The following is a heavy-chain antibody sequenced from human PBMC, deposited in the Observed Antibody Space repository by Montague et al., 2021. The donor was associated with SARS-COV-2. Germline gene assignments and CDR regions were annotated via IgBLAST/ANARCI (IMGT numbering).Heavy chain of an antibody. V-gene: IGHV2-5*02. CDR3: AHLHTGFWSAYYST. CDR2: IYWDDDK. D-gene: IGHD3-3*01. J-gene: IGHJ5*02. CDR1: GFSLSTSAVG. Sequence: PALVKPTQTLTLTCTFSGFSLSTSAVGVGWIRQPPGKALQWLALIYWDDDKRYSPSLKTRLTVTKDTSENQVVLTMTNMDSVDTATYYCAHLHTGFWSAYYSTWGQGTLATVSS.